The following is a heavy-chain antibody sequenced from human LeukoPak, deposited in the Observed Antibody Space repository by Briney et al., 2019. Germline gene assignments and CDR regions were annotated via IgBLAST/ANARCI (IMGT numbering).Heavy chain of an antibody. J-gene: IGHJ4*02. D-gene: IGHD3-10*01. Sequence: PGGSLRLSCAASGFTFSSYAMHWVRQAPGKGLEWVAVISYDGSNKYYADSVKGRFTISRDNSKNTLYLQMNSLRAEDTAVYYCAKDRVDGSGSQFDSWGQGSLVIVSS. CDR2: ISYDGSNK. V-gene: IGHV3-30*04. CDR1: GFTFSSYA. CDR3: AKDRVDGSGSQFDS.